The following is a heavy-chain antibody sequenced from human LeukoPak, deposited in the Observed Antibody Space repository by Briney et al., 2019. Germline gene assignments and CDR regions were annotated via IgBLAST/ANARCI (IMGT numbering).Heavy chain of an antibody. CDR2: IYTSGST. CDR1: GGSISSGSYY. V-gene: IGHV4-61*02. CDR3: ARESRGNFGY. D-gene: IGHD2-15*01. Sequence: SETLSLTCTVSGGSISSGSYYWSWIRQPAGKGLEWIGRIYTSGSTNYNPSLKSRVTISVDTSKNQFSLKLSSVTAADTAVYYCARESRGNFGYWGQGALVTVSS. J-gene: IGHJ4*02.